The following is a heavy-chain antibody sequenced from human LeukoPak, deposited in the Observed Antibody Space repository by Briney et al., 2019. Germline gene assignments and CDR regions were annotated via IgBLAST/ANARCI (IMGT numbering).Heavy chain of an antibody. CDR1: GFTVTSNY. CDR3: ARDRGYFDWLLYFDY. J-gene: IGHJ4*02. CDR2: IYSGGST. V-gene: IGHV3-66*02. D-gene: IGHD3-9*01. Sequence: GGSLRLSCAASGFTVTSNYMSWVRQAPGKGLEWVSVIYSGGSTYYSDSVKGRFTISRDNSKNTLYLQMNSLRAEDTAVYYCARDRGYFDWLLYFDYWGQGTLVTVSS.